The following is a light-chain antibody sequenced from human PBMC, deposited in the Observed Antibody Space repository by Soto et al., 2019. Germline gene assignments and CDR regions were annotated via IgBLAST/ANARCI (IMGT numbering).Light chain of an antibody. V-gene: IGKV1-5*01. CDR1: HSVGGS. Sequence: DIQMTQSPSTLFASIGDKVTITCRASHSVGGSLAWYQQKPGKAPKLLIFDASSLESGVPSRFSGGGSGTEFTLTISSLQPADFATYYCQQYDDYSGTFGQGTKVDIK. CDR2: DAS. J-gene: IGKJ1*01. CDR3: QQYDDYSGT.